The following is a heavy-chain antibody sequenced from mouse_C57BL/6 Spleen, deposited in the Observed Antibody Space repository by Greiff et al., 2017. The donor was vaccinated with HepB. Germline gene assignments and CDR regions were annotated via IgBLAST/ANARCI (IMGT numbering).Heavy chain of an antibody. CDR3: ARSSAVGFAY. CDR2: INPGSGGT. V-gene: IGHV1-54*01. D-gene: IGHD1-1*01. Sequence: QVHVKQSGAELVRPGTSVKVSCKASGYAFTNYLIEWVKQRPGQGLEWIGVINPGSGGTNYNEKFKGKATLTADKSSSTAYMQLSSLTSEDSAVYFCARSSAVGFAYWGQGTLVTVSA. J-gene: IGHJ3*01. CDR1: GYAFTNYL.